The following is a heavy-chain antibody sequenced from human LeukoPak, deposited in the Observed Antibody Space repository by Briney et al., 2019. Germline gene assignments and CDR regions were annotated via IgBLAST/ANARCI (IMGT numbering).Heavy chain of an antibody. CDR1: GGSFSSSTW. D-gene: IGHD3-10*01. CDR2: IYHSGTT. Sequence: SETLSLTCAVYGGSFSSSTWWNWIRQPPGKGLEWIGQIYHSGTTNYNPSLKSRVSISVDESKNQFSLNLTSVTAADTAVYFCARHPNYYGSGWGQGIQVTVSS. V-gene: IGHV4-4*02. CDR3: ARHPNYYGSG. J-gene: IGHJ4*02.